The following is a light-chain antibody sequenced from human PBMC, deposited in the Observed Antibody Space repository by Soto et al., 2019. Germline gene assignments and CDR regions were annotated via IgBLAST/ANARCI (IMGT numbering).Light chain of an antibody. CDR2: DNN. Sequence: QSVLTQPPSVSAAPGQKVTISCYGSSSNIGNYYVSWYQQFPGTAPKLLIYDNNMRPSGIPDRFSGSKSGTSATLGITGLQTGDEADYYCGTWDTSLSAVVFGGGTK. CDR1: SSNIGNYY. J-gene: IGLJ2*01. V-gene: IGLV1-51*01. CDR3: GTWDTSLSAVV.